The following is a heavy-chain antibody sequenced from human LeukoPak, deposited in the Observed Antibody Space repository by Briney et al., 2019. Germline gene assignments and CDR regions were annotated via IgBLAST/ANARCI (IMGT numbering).Heavy chain of an antibody. CDR3: AREWALPGAYYMDV. V-gene: IGHV3-74*01. D-gene: IGHD1-26*01. CDR2: ISSDGSST. Sequence: PGRTLRLSCAASGFTFRTHWMHCVRQVPGKGLVWVSRISSDGSSTIYADSAKGRSTISRDNANNTLYLQMNSMRGEDTAVYYCAREWALPGAYYMDVWGKGTTVTVSS. J-gene: IGHJ6*03. CDR1: GFTFRTHW.